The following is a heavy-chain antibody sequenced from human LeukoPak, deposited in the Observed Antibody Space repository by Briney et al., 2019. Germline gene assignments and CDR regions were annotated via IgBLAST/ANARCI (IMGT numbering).Heavy chain of an antibody. Sequence: SETLSLTCTVSGGSISSGDYYWSWIRQPPGKGLEWIGYIYYSGSTYYNPSLKSRATISLDTSKNQFSLKLSSVTAADTAVYYCAREWAQYIVVVPAAKSNWFDPWGQGTLVTVSS. CDR2: IYYSGST. D-gene: IGHD2-2*01. CDR1: GGSISSGDYY. J-gene: IGHJ5*02. V-gene: IGHV4-30-4*08. CDR3: AREWAQYIVVVPAAKSNWFDP.